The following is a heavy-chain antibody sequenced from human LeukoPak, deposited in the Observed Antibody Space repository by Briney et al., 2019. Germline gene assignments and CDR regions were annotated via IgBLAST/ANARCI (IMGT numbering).Heavy chain of an antibody. D-gene: IGHD6-19*01. CDR2: INPDSGGT. V-gene: IGHV1-2*02. J-gene: IGHJ4*02. CDR3: AKVMNRLYNSGWYHFDF. Sequence: ASVNVSCKASGYTFTGYYMHWVRQAPGQGLEWMGGINPDSGGTNYAQKFQGRVTMTRDTSISTAYMEVSRLRSDDTAMYYCAKVMNRLYNSGWYHFDFWGQGTLVTVSS. CDR1: GYTFTGYY.